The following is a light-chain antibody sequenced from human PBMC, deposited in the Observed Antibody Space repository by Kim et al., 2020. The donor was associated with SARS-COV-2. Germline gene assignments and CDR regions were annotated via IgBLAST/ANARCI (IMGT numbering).Light chain of an antibody. J-gene: IGLJ3*02. CDR1: TSNFGGNY. V-gene: IGLV1-47*02. Sequence: QSVLAQPPSASGTPGQRVTISCSGSTSNFGGNYVYWYQQLPGTAPKLLMYSNNLRPSGVPDRFSGSKSGTSASLAISGLRSEDEADYYCAAWDDSLSGWVFGGGTQLTVL. CDR3: AAWDDSLSGWV. CDR2: SNN.